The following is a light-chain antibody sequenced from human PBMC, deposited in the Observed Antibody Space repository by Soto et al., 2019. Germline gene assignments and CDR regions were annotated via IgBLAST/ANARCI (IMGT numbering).Light chain of an antibody. J-gene: IGLJ1*01. CDR2: DDS. CDR1: SIGSKS. CDR3: QVWIGTSDHPGV. V-gene: IGLV3-21*02. Sequence: SYELTQPPSVSVAPGQTARITCEGDSIGSKSVHWYQQKPGQAPALVVYDDSGRPSGIPERFSGSNSGNTASLTLSRVEAGDEADYYCQVWIGTSDHPGVFGPGTKVTVL.